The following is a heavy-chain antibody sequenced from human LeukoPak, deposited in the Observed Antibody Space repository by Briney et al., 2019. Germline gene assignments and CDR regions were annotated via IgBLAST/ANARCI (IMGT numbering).Heavy chain of an antibody. CDR2: IYYSGST. Sequence: SETLSLTCTVSGVSISSYYWTWIRQPPGGGLEWVGYIYYSGSTNYNPPLKRRATIPVDTSKNQSSLTLSSVTAADTAVYYCARAGYPGVYAFDIWVQGTVITVS. CDR1: GVSISSYY. CDR3: ARAGYPGVYAFDI. J-gene: IGHJ3*02. V-gene: IGHV4-59*01. D-gene: IGHD6-13*01.